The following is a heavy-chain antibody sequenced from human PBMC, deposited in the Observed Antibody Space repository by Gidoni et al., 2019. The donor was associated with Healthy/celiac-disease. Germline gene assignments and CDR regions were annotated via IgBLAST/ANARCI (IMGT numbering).Heavy chain of an antibody. J-gene: IGHJ4*02. CDR1: GFTSSSYA. D-gene: IGHD1-26*01. CDR3: AKAMAGYSGSYFPFDY. CDR2: ISGSGGST. Sequence: EVQLLESGGGLVQPGGSLRLPCAASGFTSSSYAMSWVRQAPGKGLEWVSAISGSGGSTYYADSVKGRFTISRDNSKNTLYLQMNSLRAEDTAVYYCAKAMAGYSGSYFPFDYWGQGTLVTVSS. V-gene: IGHV3-23*01.